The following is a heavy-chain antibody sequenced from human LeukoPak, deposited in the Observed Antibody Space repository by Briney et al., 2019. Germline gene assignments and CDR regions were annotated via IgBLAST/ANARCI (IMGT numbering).Heavy chain of an antibody. CDR1: GGSIDSTNW. J-gene: IGHJ4*02. D-gene: IGHD3-16*02. V-gene: IGHV4/OR15-8*01. CDR2: IHHDGRI. CDR3: ARSHDHLWGNYPDY. Sequence: SETLSLTCDVSGGSIDSTNWWNWVRQPPGKGLEWIGEIHHDGRINYNPSLKSRVTLSVDKSKNQFSLRLNSVTAADTTMYYCARSHDHLWGNYPDYWGQGTLVTVSS.